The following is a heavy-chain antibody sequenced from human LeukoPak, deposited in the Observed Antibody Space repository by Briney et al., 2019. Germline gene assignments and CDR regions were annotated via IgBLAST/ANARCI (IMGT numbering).Heavy chain of an antibody. CDR1: GFIFSTYW. V-gene: IGHV3-74*01. J-gene: IGHJ3*02. CDR2: INSDGSDT. Sequence: GGSLRLSCAASGFIFSTYWMHWVRQAPGKGLVWVSRINSDGSDTIYADSVKGRFTISRDNAKNTLDLQLSSLGAEDTAVYCARGGRNHGFDIWGQGTTVTVSS. CDR3: ARGGRNHGFDI. D-gene: IGHD3-16*01.